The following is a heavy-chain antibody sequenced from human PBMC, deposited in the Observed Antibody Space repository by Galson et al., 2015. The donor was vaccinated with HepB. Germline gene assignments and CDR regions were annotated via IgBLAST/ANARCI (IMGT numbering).Heavy chain of an antibody. V-gene: IGHV3-48*01. CDR1: GFTFSSFT. CDR2: ISTTGTNI. D-gene: IGHD1-26*01. J-gene: IGHJ4*02. Sequence: LRLSCAASGFTFSSFTMNWVRQAPGKKLEWVSYISTTGTNIFYVDSVKGRFAVSRDNAKNPLYLQMNSLRAEDTAIYYCARVVLSGSYWYFDFWGQGTLVTVSS. CDR3: ARVVLSGSYWYFDF.